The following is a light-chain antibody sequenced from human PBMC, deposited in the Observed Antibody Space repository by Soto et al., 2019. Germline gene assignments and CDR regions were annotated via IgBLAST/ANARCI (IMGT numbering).Light chain of an antibody. CDR3: AAWDDTLNGPYV. V-gene: IGLV1-44*01. CDR1: NSNIGINT. CDR2: ADN. Sequence: QSVLTQPPSASGTPGQRVTISCSGSNSNIGINTVSWYQQVPGTAPRVLIYADNQRPSGVPDRFSGSKSGTSASLAISWLQSEDEAAYYCAAWDDTLNGPYVFGTGTKVTVL. J-gene: IGLJ1*01.